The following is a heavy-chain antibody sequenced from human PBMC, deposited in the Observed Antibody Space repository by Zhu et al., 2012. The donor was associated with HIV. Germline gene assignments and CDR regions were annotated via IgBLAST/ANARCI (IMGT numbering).Heavy chain of an antibody. Sequence: QVQLQESGPGLVKPSETLSLTCTVSGGSISSSSYYWGWIRQPPGKGLEWIGSIYYSGSTYYNPSLKSRVTISVDTSKNQFSLKLSSVTAADTAVYYCARRGPRYSGYHIDYWGQGTLVTVSS. CDR1: GGSISSSSYY. D-gene: IGHD1-26*01. CDR2: IYYSGST. CDR3: ARRGPRYSGYHIDY. V-gene: IGHV4-39*01. J-gene: IGHJ4*02.